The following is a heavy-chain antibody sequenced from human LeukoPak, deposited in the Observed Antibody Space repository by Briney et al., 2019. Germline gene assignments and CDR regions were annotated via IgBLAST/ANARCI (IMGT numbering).Heavy chain of an antibody. CDR3: ARVGEQQPFDY. V-gene: IGHV1-69*01. CDR2: IIPIFGTA. D-gene: IGHD6-13*01. CDR1: GGTFSSYA. J-gene: IGHJ4*02. Sequence: GASVNVSCKASGGTFSSYAISWVRQAPGQGLEWMGGIIPIFGTANYAQKFQGRVTITADESTSTAYMELSSLRSEDTAVYYCARVGEQQPFDYWGQGTLVTVSS.